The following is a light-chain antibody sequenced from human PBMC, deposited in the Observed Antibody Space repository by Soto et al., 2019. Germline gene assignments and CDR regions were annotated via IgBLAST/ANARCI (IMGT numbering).Light chain of an antibody. CDR3: QQRSNVVS. CDR2: DAT. Sequence: ENVLTQPPATLSLSPGERATLSCRATQSVSSYLDMYQQKPGQAPRLLIYDATNRTTGIPARFSGSGSGTEFTLTISSLEPEDFAVYYCQQRSNVVSFRGGTKVEIK. J-gene: IGKJ4*01. CDR1: QSVSSY. V-gene: IGKV3-11*01.